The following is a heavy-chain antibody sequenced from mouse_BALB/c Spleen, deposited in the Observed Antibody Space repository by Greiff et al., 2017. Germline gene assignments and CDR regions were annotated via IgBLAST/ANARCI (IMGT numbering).Heavy chain of an antibody. CDR1: GYSFTGYN. D-gene: IGHD3-1*01. CDR3: ARGATEGYFDY. J-gene: IGHJ2*01. V-gene: IGHV1-39*01. CDR2: INPSNGRT. Sequence: VQLQQSGPELEKPGASVKISCKASGYSFTGYNMNWVKQSNGKSLEWIGEINPSNGRTNYNEKFKSKATLTVDKSSSTAYMQLSSLTSEDSAVYYCARGATEGYFDYWGQGTTLTVSS.